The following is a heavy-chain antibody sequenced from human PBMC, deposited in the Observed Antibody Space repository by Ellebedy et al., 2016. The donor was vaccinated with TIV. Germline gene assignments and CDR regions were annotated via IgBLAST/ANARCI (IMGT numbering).Heavy chain of an antibody. CDR3: AKRGDQLRYFDWLVFDM. V-gene: IGHV3-30*18. CDR1: GFAFSSHG. J-gene: IGHJ3*02. D-gene: IGHD3-9*01. Sequence: GESLKISXAASGFAFSSHGMHWVRQVPGKGLEWLAVVSDEGSTKWYAESVKGRFSISRDNSKNTLYVQMNSLRAEDTAVYYCAKRGDQLRYFDWLVFDMWGQGTMVTVSS. CDR2: VSDEGSTK.